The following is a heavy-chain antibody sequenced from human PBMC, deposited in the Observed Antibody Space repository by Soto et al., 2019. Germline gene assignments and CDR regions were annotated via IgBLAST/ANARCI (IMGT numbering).Heavy chain of an antibody. V-gene: IGHV3-7*01. CDR3: PRERAILSYFSAWYGFDY. J-gene: IGHJ4*03. Sequence: GGSLRLSCTASGFTFSSYWMSWVRQAPGKGLEWVAYIRQDGSEKHYVDSVKGRFTISRDNAKNSLYLQMNSLRAEDTAVIYWPRERAILSYFSAWYGFDYWVHGTLVTVSS. CDR2: IRQDGSEK. CDR1: GFTFSSYW. D-gene: IGHD6-19*01.